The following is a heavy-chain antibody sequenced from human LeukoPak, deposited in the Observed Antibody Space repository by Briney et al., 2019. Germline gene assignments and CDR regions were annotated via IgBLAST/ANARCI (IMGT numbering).Heavy chain of an antibody. J-gene: IGHJ3*02. CDR3: ARVGCSSTSCYFSPDAFDI. D-gene: IGHD2-2*01. V-gene: IGHV4-59*01. Sequence: SETLSLTCTVSGGSISSYYWSWIRQPPGKGLEWIGYIYHSGSTNYNPSLKSRVTISVDTSKNQFSLKLSSVTAADTAVYYCARVGCSSTSCYFSPDAFDIWGQGTMVTVSS. CDR1: GGSISSYY. CDR2: IYHSGST.